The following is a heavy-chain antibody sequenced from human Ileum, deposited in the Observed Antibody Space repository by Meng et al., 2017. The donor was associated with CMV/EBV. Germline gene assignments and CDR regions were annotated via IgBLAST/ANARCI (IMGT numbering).Heavy chain of an antibody. CDR1: GYSFTSYW. D-gene: IGHD6-13*01. V-gene: IGHV5-51*01. CDR3: ARSIGSSWFPYYFDY. J-gene: IGHJ4*02. Sequence: GESLKISCKGSGYSFTSYWIGWVRQMPGKGLEWMGIIYPGDSDTRYSPSFQGQVTISADKSISTAYLQWSSLKASDTAMYYCARSIGSSWFPYYFDYWGQGTLVTVS. CDR2: IYPGDSDT.